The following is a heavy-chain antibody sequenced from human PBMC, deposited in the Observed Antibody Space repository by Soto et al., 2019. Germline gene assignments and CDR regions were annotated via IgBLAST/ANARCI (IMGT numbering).Heavy chain of an antibody. J-gene: IGHJ3*02. CDR1: GFSFSSYA. CDR3: ARETWSDSGFDI. D-gene: IGHD1-1*01. CDR2: ISNGGNT. Sequence: GGSLRLSCAASGFSFSSYAMTWVRQAPGKGLEWVSFISNGGNTYHADSVKGRFTISRDNSKNTLYLQMNSLRAEDTPLYYCARETWSDSGFDIWGQGTMVTVSS. V-gene: IGHV3-23*01.